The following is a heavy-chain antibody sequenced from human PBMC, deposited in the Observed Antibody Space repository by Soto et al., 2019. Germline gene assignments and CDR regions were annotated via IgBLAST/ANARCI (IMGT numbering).Heavy chain of an antibody. Sequence: GGSLRLSCGASGFTFISYGMHWVRQAPGKGLEWVAVIWYDGSNKYYADSVKGRFTISRDNSKNTLYLQMNSLRAEDTAVYYCASTGQYSSSWYWYFDYWGQGTLVTVSS. CDR1: GFTFISYG. CDR3: ASTGQYSSSWYWYFDY. D-gene: IGHD6-13*01. V-gene: IGHV3-33*01. CDR2: IWYDGSNK. J-gene: IGHJ4*02.